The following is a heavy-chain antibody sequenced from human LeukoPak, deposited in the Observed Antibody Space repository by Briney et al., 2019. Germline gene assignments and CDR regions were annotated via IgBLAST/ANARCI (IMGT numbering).Heavy chain of an antibody. CDR1: GFTFSTYW. J-gene: IGHJ4*02. D-gene: IGHD3-10*01. CDR3: AKGDYYDFDY. Sequence: PGGSLRLSCAASGFTFSTYWMHWVRQAPGKGLLWVSRINGDGTSTKYADSVKGRLTISRDNSKNTLYLQMNSLRAEDTAVYYCAKGDYYDFDYWGQGTLVTVSS. CDR2: INGDGTST. V-gene: IGHV3-74*03.